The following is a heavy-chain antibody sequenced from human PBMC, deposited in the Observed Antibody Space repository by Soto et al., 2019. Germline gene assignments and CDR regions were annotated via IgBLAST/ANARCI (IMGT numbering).Heavy chain of an antibody. CDR3: AHSRVEVTAAAGTIYYYYYYGMDV. CDR1: GFSLSTSGVG. Sequence: KSGPTLVNPTQTLTLTCTFSGFSLSTSGVGVGWIRQPPGKALEWLALIYWNDDKRYSPSLKSRLTITKDTSKNQVVLTMTNMDPVDTATYYCAHSRVEVTAAAGTIYYYYYYGMDVWGQGTTVTVSS. D-gene: IGHD6-13*01. V-gene: IGHV2-5*01. CDR2: IYWNDDK. J-gene: IGHJ6*02.